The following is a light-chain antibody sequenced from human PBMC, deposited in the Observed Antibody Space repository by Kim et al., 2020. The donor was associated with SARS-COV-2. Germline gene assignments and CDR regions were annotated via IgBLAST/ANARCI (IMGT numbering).Light chain of an antibody. J-gene: IGKJ2*01. V-gene: IGKV3-11*01. CDR3: QQLSNWPPT. Sequence: EIVLTQSPATLSLSPGERATLSCRASQSVSSYLAWYHQKPGQSPRLLIYDASNRATGIPARFSGSGSGTDFTLTISSLEPEDFAVYYCQQLSNWPPTFGQGTKLEI. CDR1: QSVSSY. CDR2: DAS.